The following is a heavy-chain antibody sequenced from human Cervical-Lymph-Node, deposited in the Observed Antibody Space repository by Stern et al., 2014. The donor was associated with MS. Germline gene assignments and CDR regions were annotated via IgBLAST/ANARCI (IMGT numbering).Heavy chain of an antibody. D-gene: IGHD3/OR15-3a*01. CDR1: GFPFSSYA. V-gene: IGHV3-30*18. CDR2: LSFDGSNE. CDR3: AKDTGSPTWTRDYYAMAA. Sequence: VQLVESGGGVVLPGRSLRLSCAASGFPFSSYAMHWVRQATGKGLEWVAVLSFDGSNEYYADSVKVRFTISRDNSKNMLYLQMSSLRVEDTALYYCAKDTGSPTWTRDYYAMAAWGQGTTVTVSS. J-gene: IGHJ6*02.